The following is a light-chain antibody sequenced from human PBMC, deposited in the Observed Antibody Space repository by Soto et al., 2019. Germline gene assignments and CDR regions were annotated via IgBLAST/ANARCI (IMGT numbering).Light chain of an antibody. V-gene: IGKV3-20*01. Sequence: EIVLTQSPGTLSLSPGERATLSCRASKSVSGGYLAWYQQKPGRAPRLLFYGASRRATGTPDRFSGSGSGTDFTLTISRLEPEDFAVYYCQQYGSSVTFGQGTKVEIK. CDR1: KSVSGGY. J-gene: IGKJ1*01. CDR3: QQYGSSVT. CDR2: GAS.